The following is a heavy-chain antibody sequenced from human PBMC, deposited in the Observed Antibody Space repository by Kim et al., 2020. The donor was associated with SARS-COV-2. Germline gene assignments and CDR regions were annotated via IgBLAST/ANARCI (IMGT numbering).Heavy chain of an antibody. D-gene: IGHD2-15*01. CDR3: SRPGGECSRETCSSHWFAP. Sequence: SETLSLTCSVSGGSFTRSSFYWAWIRQPPGMGLEWIGSMYYSANTYYNPSLESRVTMSVDTSKKTFSHNLTSVTAADAGDYYCSRPGGECSRETCSSHWFAPWGPGTLVTVSS. CDR1: GGSFTRSSFY. V-gene: IGHV4-39*02. CDR2: MYYSANT. J-gene: IGHJ5*02.